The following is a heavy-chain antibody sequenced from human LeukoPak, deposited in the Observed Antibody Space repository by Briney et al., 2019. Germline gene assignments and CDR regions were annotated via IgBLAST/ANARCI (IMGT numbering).Heavy chain of an antibody. J-gene: IGHJ4*02. Sequence: GGSLRLSCAASGFTFSSYGKHWVRQAPGKGLEWVAVISYDGSNKYYADSVKGRFTISRDNSKNTLYLQMNSLRAEDTAVYYCANTMPGAPDYWGQGTLVTVSS. D-gene: IGHD4/OR15-4a*01. CDR3: ANTMPGAPDY. CDR2: ISYDGSNK. CDR1: GFTFSSYG. V-gene: IGHV3-30*18.